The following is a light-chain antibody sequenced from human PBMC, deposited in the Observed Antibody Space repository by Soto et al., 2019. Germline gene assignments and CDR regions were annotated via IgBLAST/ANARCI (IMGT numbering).Light chain of an antibody. CDR2: DAS. CDR1: QDSQDTTKS. CDR3: QHYAILHLT. J-gene: IGKJ4*01. Sequence: DIQMTQSPSSLSASVGDTVTITCQASQDSQDTTKSLNWYQQKPGKAPKLLIYDASNLEPGVPSRFSGSGSGTHFTFTINSLQPEDIATYYCQHYAILHLTFGGGTKVEIK. V-gene: IGKV1-33*01.